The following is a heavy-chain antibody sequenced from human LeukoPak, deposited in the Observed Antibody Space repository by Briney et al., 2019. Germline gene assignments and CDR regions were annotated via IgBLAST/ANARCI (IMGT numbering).Heavy chain of an antibody. CDR3: ARDYSGSSSWSWFDP. CDR2: MYDSGRT. J-gene: IGHJ5*02. D-gene: IGHD6-13*01. CDR1: GDSIRNYY. V-gene: IGHV4-59*12. Sequence: PSETLSLTCTVSGDSIRNYYWNWIRQSPGKGLEWIGYMYDSGRTNYNPSLKSRVTILADMSKNQFSLKMSSVTAADTAVYYCARDYSGSSSWSWFDPWGQGTLVTVSS.